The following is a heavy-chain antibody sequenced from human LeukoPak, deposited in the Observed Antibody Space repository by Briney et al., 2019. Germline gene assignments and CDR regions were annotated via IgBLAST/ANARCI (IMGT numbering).Heavy chain of an antibody. CDR1: GYSISSGYY. CDR3: ARVKRSWYGDVRYYFDY. J-gene: IGHJ4*02. D-gene: IGHD6-13*01. V-gene: IGHV4-38-2*02. Sequence: PSETLSLTCTVSGYSISSGYYWGWIRQPPGKGLEWIGSIYHSGSTYYNPSLKSRVTISVDTSKNQFSLKLSSVTAADTAVYYCARVKRSWYGDVRYYFDYWGQGTLVTVSS. CDR2: IYHSGST.